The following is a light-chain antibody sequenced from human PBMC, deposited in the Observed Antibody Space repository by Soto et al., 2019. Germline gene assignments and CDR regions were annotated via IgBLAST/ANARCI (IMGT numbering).Light chain of an antibody. J-gene: IGKJ4*01. V-gene: IGKV4-1*01. CDR2: WAS. CDR3: QQYCSTPLT. CDR1: QSVFFSPNKKDF. Sequence: DIVMTQSPDSLAVSLGERATTTCKSSQSVFFSPNKKDFLAWYQQKPGQPPKLLIYWASTREAGVPDRFSGSGSGTDFTLTISSLQAEDVAVYYCQQYCSTPLTFGGGTKVEIK.